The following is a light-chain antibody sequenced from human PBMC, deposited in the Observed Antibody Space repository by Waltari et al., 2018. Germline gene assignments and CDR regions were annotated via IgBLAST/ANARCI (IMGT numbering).Light chain of an antibody. J-gene: IGLJ3*02. CDR2: NDN. Sequence: SYDLTQPPSVSVFAGPTARLTCSGHALPKYSGSSYQTKPGQAPVLVIYNDNERTSGIPERFSGSISGTTVTLTVSGVQAEDEADYYCQSADSSGTSWVFGGGTKLTVL. CDR1: ALPKYS. V-gene: IGLV3-25*03. CDR3: QSADSSGTSWV.